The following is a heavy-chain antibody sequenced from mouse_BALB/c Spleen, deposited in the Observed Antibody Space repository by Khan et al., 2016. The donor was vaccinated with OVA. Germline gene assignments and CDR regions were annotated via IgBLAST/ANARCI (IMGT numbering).Heavy chain of an antibody. D-gene: IGHD1-1*01. J-gene: IGHJ4*01. CDR1: GYTFTSYW. Sequence: DLVKPGASVTLSCKASGYTFTSYWINWIQQRPGQGLEWIGRIGPGSSNAYYNDMFKGKATLTVDTSSNSAYIQLSSLSSEDSAVFVGGSKDYYGRGCYAMDYWGQGVSVTVSA. CDR3: GSKDYYGRGCYAMDY. V-gene: IGHV1S41*01. CDR2: IGPGSSNA.